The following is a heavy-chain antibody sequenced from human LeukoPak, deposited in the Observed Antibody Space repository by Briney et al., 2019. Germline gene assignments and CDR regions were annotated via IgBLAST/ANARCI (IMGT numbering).Heavy chain of an antibody. J-gene: IGHJ4*02. V-gene: IGHV3-23*01. CDR2: IFPSGGEI. Sequence: GGSLRLSCAASGFTFSTFAMIWVRQPPGKGLEWVSSIFPSGGEIHYADSVRGRVTISRDNSKSTLSPQMNSLRAEDTAVYYCAKDIRFGESLYWGQGTLVTVSS. CDR3: AKDIRFGESLY. D-gene: IGHD3-10*01. CDR1: GFTFSTFA.